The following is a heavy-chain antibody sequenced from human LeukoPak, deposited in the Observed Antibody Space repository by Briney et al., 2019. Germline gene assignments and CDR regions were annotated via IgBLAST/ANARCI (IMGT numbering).Heavy chain of an antibody. CDR2: IYYSGST. V-gene: IGHV4-39*01. D-gene: IGHD5-18*01. Sequence: PSETLSLTCTVSGGSISSSSYYWGWIRQPPGKGLEWIGSIYYSGSTYYNPSLKSRVTISVDTSKNQFSLKLSSVTAADTAVYYCARLGYSHGSIYVWGQGTLVTVSS. CDR3: ARLGYSHGSIYV. CDR1: GGSISSSSYY. J-gene: IGHJ4*02.